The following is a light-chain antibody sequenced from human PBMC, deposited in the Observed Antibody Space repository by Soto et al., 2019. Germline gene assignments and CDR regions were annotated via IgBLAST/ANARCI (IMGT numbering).Light chain of an antibody. V-gene: IGKV3-20*01. Sequence: FTQFPCLLSAPVVVGITITCTASQAISTYLAWYQQKPGQAPRLLIYGASNRATGIPDRFSGSGSGTDFTLTISRLEPEDFAVYYCQQYGSSGTFGQGTKVDI. CDR1: QAISTY. J-gene: IGKJ1*01. CDR3: QQYGSSGT. CDR2: GAS.